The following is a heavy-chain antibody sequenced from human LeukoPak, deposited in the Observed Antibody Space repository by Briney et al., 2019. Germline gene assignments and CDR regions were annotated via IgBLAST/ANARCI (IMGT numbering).Heavy chain of an antibody. V-gene: IGHV4-39*07. CDR3: ARGPYSYDSSGAFDI. D-gene: IGHD3-22*01. J-gene: IGHJ3*02. Sequence: PSETLSLTCTVSGGSVSSSTNYWGWIRQPPGKGLEWIGTIYYSGSTYYNPSLKSRVSLSVDTSKNQFSLKLSSVTAADTAVYFCARGPYSYDSSGAFDIWGQGTMVTVSS. CDR1: GGSVSSSTNY. CDR2: IYYSGST.